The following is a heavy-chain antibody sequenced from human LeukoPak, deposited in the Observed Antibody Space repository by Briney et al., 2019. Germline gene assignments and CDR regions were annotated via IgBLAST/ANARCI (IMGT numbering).Heavy chain of an antibody. J-gene: IGHJ3*02. CDR1: GYTFTSYG. CDR3: ARDQWSXVDDAXDI. Sequence: ASVKVSCKASGYTFTSYGISWVRQAPGQGLEWMGWISAYNGNTNYAQKLQGRVTMTTDTSTSTAYMELRGLRSDDTAVYYCARDQWSXVDDAXDIWGQGTMVTV. D-gene: IGHD3-3*01. V-gene: IGHV1-18*01. CDR2: ISAYNGNT.